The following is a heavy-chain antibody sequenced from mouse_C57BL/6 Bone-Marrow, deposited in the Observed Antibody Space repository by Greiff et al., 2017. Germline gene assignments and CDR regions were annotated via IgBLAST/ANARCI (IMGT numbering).Heavy chain of an antibody. CDR2: LYPGSGSK. V-gene: IGHV1-55*01. J-gene: IGHJ2*01. D-gene: IGHD1-1*01. Sequence: QVQLQQPGAELVKPGASVKMSCNASGYTFTSYWLTWVKQRPGQGLAWIGDLYPGSGSKNYNEKFKSKATLTVDTSSSTAYMQLSSLTSEGSAVYYGARGTPVVATDYWGQGTTLTVSS. CDR1: GYTFTSYW. CDR3: ARGTPVVATDY.